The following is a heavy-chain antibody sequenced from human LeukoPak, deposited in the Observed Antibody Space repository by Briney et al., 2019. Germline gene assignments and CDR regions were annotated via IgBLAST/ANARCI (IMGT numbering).Heavy chain of an antibody. CDR3: ARDSSNWGLFDY. V-gene: IGHV3-30-3*01. CDR1: GFTFSSYA. D-gene: IGHD7-27*01. J-gene: IGHJ4*02. Sequence: PGRSLRLSCAASGFTFSSYAMHWVRQAPGKGLEWVAVISYDGSNKYYADSVKGRFTISRDNSKNTLYLQMNSLRAEDTAVYYCARDSSNWGLFDYWGQGTLVTVPS. CDR2: ISYDGSNK.